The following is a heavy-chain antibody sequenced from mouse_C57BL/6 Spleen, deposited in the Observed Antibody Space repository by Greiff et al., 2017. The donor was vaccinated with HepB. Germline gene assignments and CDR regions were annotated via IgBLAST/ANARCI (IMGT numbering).Heavy chain of an antibody. CDR1: GYTFTSYW. V-gene: IGHV1-72*01. J-gene: IGHJ4*01. Sequence: QVQLQQPGAELVKPGASVKLSCKASGYTFTSYWMHWVKQRPGRGLEWIGRIDPNSGGTKYNEKFKSKATLTVDKPSSTAYMQLSSLISEDSAVYYGGSYEYDRDDAMDYWGQGTSVTVSS. CDR3: GSYEYDRDDAMDY. CDR2: IDPNSGGT. D-gene: IGHD2-4*01.